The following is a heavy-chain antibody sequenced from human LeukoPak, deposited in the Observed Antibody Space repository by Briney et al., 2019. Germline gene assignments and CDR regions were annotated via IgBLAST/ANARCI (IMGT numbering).Heavy chain of an antibody. CDR2: INHSGST. CDR1: GGSFSGYY. CDR3: ARGIRYAYFDY. D-gene: IGHD5-12*01. J-gene: IGHJ4*02. Sequence: PSETLSLTCAVYGGSFSGYYWSWIRQPPGKGLEWIGEINHSGSTNYNPSLKSRVTISVDTSKNQFSLKLSSVTAADTAVYYCARGIRYAYFDYWGQGTLVTVSS. V-gene: IGHV4-34*01.